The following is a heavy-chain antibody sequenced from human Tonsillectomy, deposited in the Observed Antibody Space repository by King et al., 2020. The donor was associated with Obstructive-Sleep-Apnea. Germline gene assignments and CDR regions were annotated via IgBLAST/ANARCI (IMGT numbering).Heavy chain of an antibody. CDR2: VNEHGNEK. CDR3: VREGQFGCASTSCLGDA. Sequence: EVQLVESGGSLVQPGGSLRLSCADSGLSSVDSGFSIRSYWMSWVRQAPGKGLEWVANVNEHGNEKYYMDPVKGRFTISRDNAKSSVFLQMNSLRAEDTAVYYCVREGQFGCASTSCLGDAWGQGTLVTVSS. D-gene: IGHD2-2*01. CDR1: GLSSVDSGFSIRSYW. V-gene: IGHV3-7*01. J-gene: IGHJ5*02.